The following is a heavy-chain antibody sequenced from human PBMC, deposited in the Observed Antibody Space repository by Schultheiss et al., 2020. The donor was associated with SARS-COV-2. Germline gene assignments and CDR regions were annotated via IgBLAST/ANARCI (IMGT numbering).Heavy chain of an antibody. V-gene: IGHV3-21*04. D-gene: IGHD3-10*01. J-gene: IGHJ6*03. Sequence: GGSLRLSCAASGFTFSSYSMNWVRQAPGKGLEWVSSISSSSSYIYYADSVKGRFTISRHNSKNTLYLQMNSLRAEDTAVYYCARVYRFRELSMDVWGKGTTVTVSS. CDR3: ARVYRFRELSMDV. CDR2: ISSSSSYI. CDR1: GFTFSSYS.